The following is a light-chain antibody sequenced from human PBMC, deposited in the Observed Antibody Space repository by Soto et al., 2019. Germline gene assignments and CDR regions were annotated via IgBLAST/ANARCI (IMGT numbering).Light chain of an antibody. CDR1: SHNIGTYS. CDR3: AAWDDSWTALV. V-gene: IGLV1-44*01. J-gene: IGLJ2*01. CDR2: SDN. Sequence: QSVLSQPPSSSATPVHTATISCSRGSHNIGTYSVNWYQQLPGTAPKLVIYSDNQRPSGVPDRFSGSKSGTSASLAISGLQSGDEGDYYCAAWDDSWTALVVGGGTELTVL.